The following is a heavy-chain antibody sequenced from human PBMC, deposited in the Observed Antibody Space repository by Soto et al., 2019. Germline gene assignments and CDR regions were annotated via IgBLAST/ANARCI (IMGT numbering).Heavy chain of an antibody. Sequence: PGGALRLSCAASGFTFTNHAVSWVRKAPGKGLEWVSAISGSGGSTYYADSVKGRFTISRDNSKNTLYLQMNGLRADDTAVYYCAKVLGYYYFWSSLTGFDHWGQGSLVTVSS. CDR2: ISGSGGST. V-gene: IGHV3-23*01. D-gene: IGHD3-3*01. CDR3: AKVLGYYYFWSSLTGFDH. CDR1: GFTFTNHA. J-gene: IGHJ4*02.